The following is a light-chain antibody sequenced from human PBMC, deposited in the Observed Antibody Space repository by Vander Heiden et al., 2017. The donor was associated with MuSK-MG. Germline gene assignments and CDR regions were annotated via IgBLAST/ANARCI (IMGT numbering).Light chain of an antibody. CDR3: QQDNSYPRT. J-gene: IGKJ1*01. V-gene: IGKV1-5*03. Sequence: DIQMTQSHSTLSASVGDRVTITCRASQSISSWLAWYQQKPGKAPKLLIYKASSLESGVPSRFSGSGSGTEFTLTISSLQPDDFATYYCQQDNSYPRTFGQGTKVEIK. CDR2: KAS. CDR1: QSISSW.